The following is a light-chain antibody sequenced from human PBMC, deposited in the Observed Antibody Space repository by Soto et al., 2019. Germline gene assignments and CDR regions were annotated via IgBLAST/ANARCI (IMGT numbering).Light chain of an antibody. CDR1: QSVSSY. CDR2: DAS. J-gene: IGKJ1*01. V-gene: IGKV3-11*01. CDR3: QQRRYWPVT. Sequence: EIVLTQSPAIPSMSPGERATLSCRASQSVSSYFAWYQQKPGQAPRLLIYDASNRSTGVPARFSGSGSGTDFTLTISSLVPEDFAVYYCQQRRYWPVTFGQGTKVEIK.